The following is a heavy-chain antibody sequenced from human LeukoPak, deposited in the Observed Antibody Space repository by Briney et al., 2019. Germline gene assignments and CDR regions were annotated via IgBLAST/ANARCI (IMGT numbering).Heavy chain of an antibody. D-gene: IGHD1-26*01. CDR1: GYTFTGYY. Sequence: ASVKVSCKASGYTFTGYYMHWVRQAPGQGLEWLGWINPNTGDTNYAQKFQGRVTLTRDTSISTASMDLSRLRSDDSAVYYCARDQVGAGYFDYWGQGTLVTVSS. CDR3: ARDQVGAGYFDY. J-gene: IGHJ4*02. CDR2: INPNTGDT. V-gene: IGHV1-2*02.